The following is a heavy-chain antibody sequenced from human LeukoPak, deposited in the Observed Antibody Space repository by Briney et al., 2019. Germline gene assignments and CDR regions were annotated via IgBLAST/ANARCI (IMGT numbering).Heavy chain of an antibody. CDR1: EFTFSTYG. D-gene: IGHD2-15*01. CDR3: AKDGGYCSGSGCYSFDY. Sequence: GGSLRLSCAASEFTFSTYGMHWVRQAPGKGLEWVAVISYDGSKKYYADSVKGRFTISGDNSENTLSLQMNSLRAEDTAVYYCAKDGGYCSGSGCYSFDYWGQGTLVTVSS. V-gene: IGHV3-30*18. J-gene: IGHJ4*02. CDR2: ISYDGSKK.